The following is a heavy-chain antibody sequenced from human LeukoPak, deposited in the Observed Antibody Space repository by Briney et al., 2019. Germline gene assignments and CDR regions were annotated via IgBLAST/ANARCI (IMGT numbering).Heavy chain of an antibody. CDR1: GYTFSSYW. V-gene: IGHV3-7*01. J-gene: IGHJ4*02. Sequence: GRSLRLSCAASGYTFSSYWMSWVHQAPGKGLEWVANIKQDGSEKYYVDSVKGRFTISRENAKNSLYLQMNSLRAEDTAVYYCAREGGITGTPFDYWGQGTLVTVSS. CDR2: IKQDGSEK. CDR3: AREGGITGTPFDY. D-gene: IGHD1-7*01.